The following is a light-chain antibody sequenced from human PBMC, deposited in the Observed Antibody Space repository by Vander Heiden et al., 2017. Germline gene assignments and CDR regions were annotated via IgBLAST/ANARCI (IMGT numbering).Light chain of an antibody. J-gene: IGKJ1*01. CDR2: GAS. CDR1: QGVYNSY. CDR3: QQYGGSSWT. V-gene: IGKV3-20*01. Sequence: EIVLTQSPGTLSLSPGERATLSCRASQGVYNSYLAWYQQKPGQAPRLLIYGASTRDTGIPDRFSGSGSGTDFTLTISRLEPADFAVYYCQQYGGSSWTFGQGTKVEIK.